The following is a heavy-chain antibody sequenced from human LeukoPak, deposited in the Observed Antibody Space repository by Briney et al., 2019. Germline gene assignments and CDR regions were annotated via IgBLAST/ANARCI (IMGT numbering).Heavy chain of an antibody. D-gene: IGHD1-1*01. CDR1: GFTFSSYA. Sequence: GRSLRLSCAASGFTFSSYAMHWVRQAPGKGLEWVAVISYDGSNKYYADSVKGRFTISRDSSKNTLYLQMNSLRAEDTAVYYCARSKLERRHYYYYGMDVWGQGTTVTVSS. V-gene: IGHV3-30-3*01. J-gene: IGHJ6*02. CDR3: ARSKLERRHYYYYGMDV. CDR2: ISYDGSNK.